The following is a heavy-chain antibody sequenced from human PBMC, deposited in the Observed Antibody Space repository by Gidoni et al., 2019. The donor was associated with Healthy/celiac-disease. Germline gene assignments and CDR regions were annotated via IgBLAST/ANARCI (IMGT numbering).Heavy chain of an antibody. CDR1: GFTVRRYA. D-gene: IGHD3-10*01. CDR2: ISYDGSNK. V-gene: IGHV3-30*04. Sequence: QVQLVESGGGVVQPGRSLRLSCAASGFTVRRYAMHWVRQAPGKGLEWVAVISYDGSNKYYADSVKGRFTISRDNSKNTLYLQMNSLRAEDTAVYYCARVGDKRDGSGSYYNVYFDYWGQGTLVTVSS. J-gene: IGHJ4*02. CDR3: ARVGDKRDGSGSYYNVYFDY.